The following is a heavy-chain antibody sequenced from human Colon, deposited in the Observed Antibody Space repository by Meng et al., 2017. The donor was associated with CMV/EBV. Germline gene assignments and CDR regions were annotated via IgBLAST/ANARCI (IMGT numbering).Heavy chain of an antibody. D-gene: IGHD5-12*01. V-gene: IGHV2-5*02. Sequence: HITLTASGPTLVKPTPTLTLTCTFSGFSFTTDQAGVGWIRHPPGKALEWLALIYWDDDTRYSPSLKTRLTITRDTSKNQVILTMTNVDPADTATYYCVHRSYSGQDDYWGQGALVTVSS. CDR2: IYWDDDT. CDR3: VHRSYSGQDDY. CDR1: GFSFTTDQAG. J-gene: IGHJ4*02.